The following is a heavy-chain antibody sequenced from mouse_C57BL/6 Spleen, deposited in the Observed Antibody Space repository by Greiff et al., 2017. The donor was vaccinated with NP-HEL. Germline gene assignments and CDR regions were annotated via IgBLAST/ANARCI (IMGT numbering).Heavy chain of an antibody. CDR1: GYTFTDYN. CDR3: ARPNYYGSSFDY. CDR2: INPNNGGT. V-gene: IGHV1-18*01. D-gene: IGHD1-1*01. J-gene: IGHJ2*01. Sequence: VQLKESGPELVKPGASVKIPCKASGYTFTDYNMDWVKQSHGKSLEWIGDINPNNGGTIYNQKFKGKATLTVDKSSSTAYMELRSLTSEDTAVYYCARPNYYGSSFDYWGQGTTLTVSS.